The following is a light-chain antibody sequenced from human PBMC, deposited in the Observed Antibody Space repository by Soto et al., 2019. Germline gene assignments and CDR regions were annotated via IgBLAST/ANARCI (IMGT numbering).Light chain of an antibody. V-gene: IGKV1-5*01. J-gene: IGKJ4*01. CDR2: EAS. CDR1: QSINWL. CDR3: QQYYTYPFS. Sequence: DIQMTQSPSTLTTSVGDRVTITCRASQSINWLLAWYQQKPGKAPRLLIYEASSLESEVPSRFSGSGSGTEFPLAISSLQPDDFATYYCQQYYTYPFSFGGGTKVEVK.